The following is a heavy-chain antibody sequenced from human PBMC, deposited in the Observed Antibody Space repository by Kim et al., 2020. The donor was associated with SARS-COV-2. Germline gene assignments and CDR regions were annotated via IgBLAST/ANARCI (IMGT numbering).Heavy chain of an antibody. D-gene: IGHD2-2*01. CDR3: AKDGVRSTSWFRGKPKPDGMDV. J-gene: IGHJ6*02. V-gene: IGHV3-23*01. CDR1: GFTFSSYA. Sequence: GGSLRLSCAASGFTFSSYAMSWVRQAPGKGLEWVSAISGSGGSTYYADSVKGRFTISRDNSKNTLYLQMNSLRAEDTAVYYCAKDGVRSTSWFRGKPKPDGMDVWGQGTTVTVSS. CDR2: ISGSGGST.